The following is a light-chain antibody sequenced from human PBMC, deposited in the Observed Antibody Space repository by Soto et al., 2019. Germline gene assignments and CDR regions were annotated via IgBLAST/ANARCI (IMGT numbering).Light chain of an antibody. J-gene: IGKJ4*01. CDR2: DAS. CDR3: QQYNSYPLP. V-gene: IGKV1-5*01. CDR1: QTISNW. Sequence: MQMNQGASSLSATVGDRVTNTCRASQTISNWLAWYQQKPGKAPKVLIYDASTLDGGVPSRFSGRRSGTDFTLTISSLQPSDFATYYCQQYNSYPLPFGGGTKV.